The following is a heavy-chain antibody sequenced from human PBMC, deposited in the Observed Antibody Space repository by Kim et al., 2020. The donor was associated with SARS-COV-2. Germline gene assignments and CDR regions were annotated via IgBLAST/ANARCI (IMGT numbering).Heavy chain of an antibody. CDR3: ARDYDILTGHQEFYYYYYGMDV. CDR2: IYTSGST. J-gene: IGHJ6*02. Sequence: SETLSLTCTVSGGSISSYYWSWIRQPAGKGLEWIGRIYTSGSTNYNPSLKSRVTMSVDTSKNQFSLKLSSVTAADTAVYYCARDYDILTGHQEFYYYYYGMDVWGQGTTVTVSS. CDR1: GGSISSYY. V-gene: IGHV4-4*07. D-gene: IGHD3-9*01.